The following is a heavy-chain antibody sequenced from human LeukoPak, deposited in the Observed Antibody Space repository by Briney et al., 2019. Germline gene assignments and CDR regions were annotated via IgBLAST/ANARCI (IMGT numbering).Heavy chain of an antibody. Sequence: PGESLKISCKGSAYSFTNYWIVWVRQMPGKGLEWMGIIHPSDSDTRYSPSFQGQVSISADKSISTAYLQWNSLKASDTAMYFCARLGPVPVTGMGVFQYWGQGVLVTVSS. CDR3: ARLGPVPVTGMGVFQY. CDR1: AYSFTNYW. CDR2: IHPSDSDT. D-gene: IGHD6-19*01. J-gene: IGHJ1*01. V-gene: IGHV5-51*01.